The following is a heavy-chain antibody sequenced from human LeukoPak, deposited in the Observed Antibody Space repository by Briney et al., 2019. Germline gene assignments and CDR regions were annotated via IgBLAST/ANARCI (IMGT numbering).Heavy chain of an antibody. J-gene: IGHJ6*04. D-gene: IGHD3-16*01. CDR3: ARFTYTTRPSDV. V-gene: IGHV4-4*09. Sequence: PSETLSLTCAVYGGSISSYYWSWIRQPPGQTLEWIGYIYSSGSTNYNPSLQSRVTMSVDTSMNQFSLRLSSVTAADTAVYYCARFTYTTRPSDVWGKGTTVTVSS. CDR2: IYSSGST. CDR1: GGSISSYY.